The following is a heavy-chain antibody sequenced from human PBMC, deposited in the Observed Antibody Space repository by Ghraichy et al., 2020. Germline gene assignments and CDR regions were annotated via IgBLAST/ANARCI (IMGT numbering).Heavy chain of an antibody. J-gene: IGHJ4*02. D-gene: IGHD2-2*01. CDR1: GFTFSTSW. Sequence: LSLTCLASGFTFSTSWMSWVRQAPGKGLEWVANINQDGSDKYYVASVRGRFTISRDNAKNSLYLQMNSLRAEDTAVYYCARDPYHGSLDYWGQGTLVTVSS. CDR2: INQDGSDK. V-gene: IGHV3-7*03. CDR3: ARDPYHGSLDY.